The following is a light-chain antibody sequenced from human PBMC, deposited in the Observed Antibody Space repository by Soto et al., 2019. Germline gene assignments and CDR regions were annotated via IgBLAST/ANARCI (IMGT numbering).Light chain of an antibody. Sequence: AIRMTQSPSSLSASTGDRVTITCRASQGISSYLAWYQQKPGKAPKLLIYAASTLQSGVPSRFSGSGSGTDFTLTISCLQSEDFATYYCQQYYSYPLGFGQGTRLE. J-gene: IGKJ5*01. V-gene: IGKV1-8*01. CDR1: QGISSY. CDR2: AAS. CDR3: QQYYSYPLG.